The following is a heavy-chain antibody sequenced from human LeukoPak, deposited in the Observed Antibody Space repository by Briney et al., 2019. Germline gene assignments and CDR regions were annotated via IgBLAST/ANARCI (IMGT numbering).Heavy chain of an antibody. CDR3: ASQVGNGYNIQ. CDR1: RGTFSSYA. V-gene: IGHV1-69*05. J-gene: IGHJ4*02. CDR2: IIPIFGTA. Sequence: GSSVKVSCKASRGTFSSYAISWVRQAPGQGLEWMGRIIPIFGTANYAQKFQGRVTITTDESTSTAYMELSSLRSEDTAVYYCASQVGNGYNIQWGQGTLVTVSS. D-gene: IGHD5-24*01.